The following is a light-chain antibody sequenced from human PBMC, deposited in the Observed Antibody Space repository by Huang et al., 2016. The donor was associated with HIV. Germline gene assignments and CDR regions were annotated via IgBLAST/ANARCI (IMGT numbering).Light chain of an antibody. CDR1: QGICSY. J-gene: IGKJ4*01. CDR3: QQLNSYPRT. V-gene: IGKV1-9*01. CDR2: PAS. Sequence: IQLTQSPSSLSASIGDRVTFTCRASQGICSYLAWYQLKPGKAPNLLIYPASTLQSGVPSSFSGSRAATDFTLTISSLQPEDFATYYCQQLNSYPRTFGGGTRVEVK.